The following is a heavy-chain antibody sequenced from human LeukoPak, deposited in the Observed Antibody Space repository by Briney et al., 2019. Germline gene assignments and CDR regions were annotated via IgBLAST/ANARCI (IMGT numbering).Heavy chain of an antibody. V-gene: IGHV3-23*01. Sequence: GGSLRLSCAASGFTFSSYAMSWVRQAPGKGLEWVSAISGSGASTYYADAVKGRFTISRDNSKNTLYLQMNSLRVEDTAVYYCARRDHDYGDYVASDWGQGTLVTVSS. J-gene: IGHJ4*02. D-gene: IGHD4-17*01. CDR1: GFTFSSYA. CDR3: ARRDHDYGDYVASD. CDR2: ISGSGAST.